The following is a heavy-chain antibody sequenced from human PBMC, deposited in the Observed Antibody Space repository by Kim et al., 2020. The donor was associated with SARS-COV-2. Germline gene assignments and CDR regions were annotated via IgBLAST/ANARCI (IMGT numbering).Heavy chain of an antibody. J-gene: IGHJ3*02. D-gene: IGHD2-15*01. CDR3: AKDSTTLSWGAFDI. Sequence: GGSLRLSCAASGFTFGDYAMHWVRQAPGKGLEWVSGISWNSGNIGYADSVKGRFTISRDNAKNSLYLQMNSLRAEDTALFYCAKDSTTLSWGAFDIWGQGTMVTVSS. CDR2: ISWNSGNI. CDR1: GFTFGDYA. V-gene: IGHV3-9*01.